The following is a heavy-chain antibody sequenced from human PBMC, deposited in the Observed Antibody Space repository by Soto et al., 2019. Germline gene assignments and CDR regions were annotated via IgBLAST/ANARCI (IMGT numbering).Heavy chain of an antibody. D-gene: IGHD2-2*01. J-gene: IGHJ5*02. Sequence: GGSLRLSCAASGFTFSSYAMHWVRQAPGEGLEYVSAISSNGGSTYYANSVKGRFTISRDNSKNTLYLQMGSLRAEDMAVYYCARGSAGYCSSTSCYNWFDPWGQGTLVTVSS. CDR1: GFTFSSYA. CDR3: ARGSAGYCSSTSCYNWFDP. V-gene: IGHV3-64*01. CDR2: ISSNGGST.